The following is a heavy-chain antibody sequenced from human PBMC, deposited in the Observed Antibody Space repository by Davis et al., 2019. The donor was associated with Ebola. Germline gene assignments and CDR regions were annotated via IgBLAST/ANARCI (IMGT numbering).Heavy chain of an antibody. D-gene: IGHD2-2*01. CDR1: EFTFSSYS. CDR2: ISGSGSTI. J-gene: IGHJ6*02. Sequence: GESLKISCAGSEFTFSSYSMNWVCQAPGKGLEWVSVISGSGSTIHYADSVKGRFTISRDNSKNTLFLQMNSLRAEDTAMYYCARYCPGTNCYQGVRYGMDVWGQGTTVTVSS. CDR3: ARYCPGTNCYQGVRYGMDV. V-gene: IGHV3-23*01.